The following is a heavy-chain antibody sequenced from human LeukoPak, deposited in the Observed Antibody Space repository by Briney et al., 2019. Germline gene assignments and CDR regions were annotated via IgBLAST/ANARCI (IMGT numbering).Heavy chain of an antibody. Sequence: ASVKVSCKASGYTFTDYYMHWVRQAPGQGLEWMGWINPNSGGTNYAQKFQGRVTMTRDTSISTAYMELSRLRSDDTAVYYCARARIVVVTAPFVYWGQGTLVTVSS. CDR3: ARARIVVVTAPFVY. CDR1: GYTFTDYY. D-gene: IGHD2-21*02. J-gene: IGHJ4*02. V-gene: IGHV1-2*02. CDR2: INPNSGGT.